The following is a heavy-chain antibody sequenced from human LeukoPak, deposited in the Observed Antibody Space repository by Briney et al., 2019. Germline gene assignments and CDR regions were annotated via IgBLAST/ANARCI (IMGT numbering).Heavy chain of an antibody. CDR1: GYSFTSYW. V-gene: IGHV5-51*01. CDR2: IYPGDSDT. D-gene: IGHD5-18*01. Sequence: PGESLKISCKGSGYSFTSYWIAWVRQMPGKGLEWMGIIYPGDSDTRYSPSFQGQVTISADKSISTAYLQWSSLKASDTAMYYCARSGYSYLYYFDYWGQGTLVTVSS. CDR3: ARSGYSYLYYFDY. J-gene: IGHJ4*02.